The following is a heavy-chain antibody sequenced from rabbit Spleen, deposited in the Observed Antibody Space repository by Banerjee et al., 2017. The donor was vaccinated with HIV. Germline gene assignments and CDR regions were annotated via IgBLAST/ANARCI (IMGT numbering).Heavy chain of an antibody. Sequence: QSLEESGGDLVKPGASLTLTCTASGFSFSNSYYMCWVRQPPGKGLEWIACIYTSSTGSTWYASWAKGRFTISKTSSTTVTLQMTSLTAADTATYFCARDTSSSFSSYGMDLWGPGTLVTVS. V-gene: IGHV1S40*01. D-gene: IGHD1-1*01. CDR1: GFSFSNSYY. J-gene: IGHJ6*01. CDR3: ARDTSSSFSSYGMDL. CDR2: IYTSSTGST.